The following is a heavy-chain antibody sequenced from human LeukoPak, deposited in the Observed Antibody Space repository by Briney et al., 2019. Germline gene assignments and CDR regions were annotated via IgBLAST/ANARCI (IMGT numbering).Heavy chain of an antibody. D-gene: IGHD4-23*01. Sequence: GGSLRLSCAASGFTFSSSSMSWVRQAPGKGLEWVSSISSSSSYIYYADSVKGRFTISRDNAKNSLYLHMNSLRAEDTAVYYCARDYGGSSPFDYWGQGTLVTVSS. J-gene: IGHJ4*02. CDR2: ISSSSSYI. V-gene: IGHV3-21*01. CDR3: ARDYGGSSPFDY. CDR1: GFTFSSSS.